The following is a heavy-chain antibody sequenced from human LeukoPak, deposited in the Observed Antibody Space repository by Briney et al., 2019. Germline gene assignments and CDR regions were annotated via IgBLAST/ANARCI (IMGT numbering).Heavy chain of an antibody. D-gene: IGHD1-26*01. V-gene: IGHV3-73*01. CDR3: TRKDGEVGATSADY. Sequence: GGSLRLSCAASGFTFSGSAMHWVRQAWGKGLEWVIRIRTKANSSATAYAASVKGRFTISRDDSKNTAYLQMNSLKTEDTAVYYCTRKDGEVGATSADYWGQGTLVTVSS. CDR1: GFTFSGSA. J-gene: IGHJ4*02. CDR2: IRTKANSSAT.